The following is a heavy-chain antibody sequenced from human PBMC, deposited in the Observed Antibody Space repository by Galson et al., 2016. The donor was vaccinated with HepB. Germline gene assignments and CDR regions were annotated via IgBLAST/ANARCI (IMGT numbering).Heavy chain of an antibody. CDR2: TYYGRST. Sequence: SETLSLTCTVSGGSVNTDQYHWSWIRQPPGKGLQWLGHTYYGRSTTYNPSLKSRVTISIDTSKNQFSLTLNPVTAADTAVYYCTTYLVGRGGTGYWGKGTLVTVSS. CDR1: GGSVNTDQYH. D-gene: IGHD3-16*01. J-gene: IGHJ4*02. V-gene: IGHV4-61*01. CDR3: TTYLVGRGGTGY.